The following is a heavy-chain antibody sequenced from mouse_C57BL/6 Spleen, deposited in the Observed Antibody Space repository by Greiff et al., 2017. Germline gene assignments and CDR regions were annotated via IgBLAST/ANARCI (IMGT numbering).Heavy chain of an antibody. V-gene: IGHV1-82*01. D-gene: IGHD1-1*01. CDR2: IYPGDGDT. J-gene: IGHJ4*01. CDR3: ARSEGIDNTTVPCIDY. CDR1: GYAFSSSW. Sequence: VQLQQSGPELVKPGASVKISCKASGYAFSSSWMNWVKQRPGKGLEWIGRIYPGDGDTNSNGKFKGKATMTVDKSSSTAYMQLSSLTSEDSAVYFCARSEGIDNTTVPCIDYWGQGTSLTVSS.